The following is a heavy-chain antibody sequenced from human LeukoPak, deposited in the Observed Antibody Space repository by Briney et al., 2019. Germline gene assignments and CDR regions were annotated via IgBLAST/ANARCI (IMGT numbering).Heavy chain of an antibody. D-gene: IGHD4-17*01. CDR1: GFTFDDYG. CDR2: INWNGGST. Sequence: PGGSLRLSCAASGFTFDDYGMSWVRQAPGKGLEWVSGINWNGGSTGYADSVKGRFTISRDNAKNSLYLQMNSLRAEDTALYYCAKAHDYGDYAGFDYWGQGTLVSVSS. J-gene: IGHJ4*02. CDR3: AKAHDYGDYAGFDY. V-gene: IGHV3-20*04.